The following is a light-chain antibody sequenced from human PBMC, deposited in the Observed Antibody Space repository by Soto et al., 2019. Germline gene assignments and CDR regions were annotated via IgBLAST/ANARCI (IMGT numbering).Light chain of an antibody. J-gene: IGLJ2*01. V-gene: IGLV2-14*01. CDR3: SSYTSSSTVV. CDR2: DVS. CDR1: SSDVGGYNY. Sequence: QSALTQPASVSGSAGKSITISCTGTSSDVGGYNYVSWYQQHPGKAPKLMIYDVSNRPSGVSNRFSGSKSGNTASLTISGLQAEDEADYYCSSYTSSSTVVFGGGTKVTV.